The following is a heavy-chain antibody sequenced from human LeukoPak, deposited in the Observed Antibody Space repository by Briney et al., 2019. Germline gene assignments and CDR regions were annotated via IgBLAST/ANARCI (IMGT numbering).Heavy chain of an antibody. CDR3: ARGSVISTPCDY. CDR2: IYSGGST. CDR1: GFTVSSNY. D-gene: IGHD2-15*01. J-gene: IGHJ4*02. V-gene: IGHV3-53*05. Sequence: GGSLRLSCAASGFTVSSNYMSWVRQAPGKGLEWVSVIYSGGSTYYADSVKGRFTISRDNSKNTLYLQMNSLRAEDTAVYYCARGSVISTPCDYWGQGTLVTVSS.